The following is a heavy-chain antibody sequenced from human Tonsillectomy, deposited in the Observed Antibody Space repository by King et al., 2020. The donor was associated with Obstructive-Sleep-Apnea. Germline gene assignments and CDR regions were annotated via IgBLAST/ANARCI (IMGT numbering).Heavy chain of an antibody. CDR3: AKHYYVSSGYYPAYFDY. J-gene: IGHJ4*02. CDR1: GFTFSSYA. D-gene: IGHD3-22*01. Sequence: VQLVESGGGLVQPGGSLRLSCAASGFTFSSYAMSWVRQAPGKGLEWVSAISGSGGSTYYADSVKGRFTISRDNSKNTLYLQMNSLRAEDTAVYYCAKHYYVSSGYYPAYFDYWGQGTLVTVSS. V-gene: IGHV3-23*04. CDR2: ISGSGGST.